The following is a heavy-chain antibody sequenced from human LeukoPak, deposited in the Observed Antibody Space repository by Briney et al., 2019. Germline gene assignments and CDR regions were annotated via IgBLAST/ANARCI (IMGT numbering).Heavy chain of an antibody. Sequence: GGSLRLSCAASGFTFSDYYMSWIRQAPGKGLEWVSYISSSGSTIYYADSVKGRFTISRDNAKNSLYLQMNSLRAEDTAVYYCARDSDGDYVDPNWFDPWGQGTLVTVSS. V-gene: IGHV3-11*01. CDR2: ISSSGSTI. CDR3: ARDSDGDYVDPNWFDP. D-gene: IGHD4-17*01. J-gene: IGHJ5*02. CDR1: GFTFSDYY.